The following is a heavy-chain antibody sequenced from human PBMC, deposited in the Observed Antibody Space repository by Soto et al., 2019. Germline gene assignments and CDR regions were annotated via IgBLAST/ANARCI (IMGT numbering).Heavy chain of an antibody. CDR3: ARERGSGCTNGVCPEAFDY. CDR2: INYSGRT. J-gene: IGHJ4*02. D-gene: IGHD2-8*01. V-gene: IGHV4-34*01. CDR1: GGSFSGYY. Sequence: SETLSLTCAGYGGSFSGYYWSWIRQPPGKGLEWGGDINYSGRTNYNPSLKSRVTISVDTYKTQFPLKLSSVTAADTAVYYCARERGSGCTNGVCPEAFDYWGQGTLVTVSS.